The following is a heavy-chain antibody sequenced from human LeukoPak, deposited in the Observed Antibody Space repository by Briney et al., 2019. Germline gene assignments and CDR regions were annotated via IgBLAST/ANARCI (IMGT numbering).Heavy chain of an antibody. V-gene: IGHV3-33*01. Sequence: GGSLRLSCAASGFIFSGYGMHWVRQAPGKGLEWVSAIWYDGSNKYYADSVKGRFTISRDNSKNTLYLQMSSLRAEDTAVFYCARGNFRRDGYNFDYWGQGTLVTVSS. CDR3: ARGNFRRDGYNFDY. J-gene: IGHJ4*02. CDR2: IWYDGSNK. CDR1: GFIFSGYG. D-gene: IGHD5-24*01.